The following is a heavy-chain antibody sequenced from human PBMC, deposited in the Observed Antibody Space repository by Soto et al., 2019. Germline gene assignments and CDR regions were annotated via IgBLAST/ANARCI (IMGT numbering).Heavy chain of an antibody. V-gene: IGHV1-8*01. CDR3: ARERRGYDILTGYYNDAFDI. CDR2: MNPNSGNT. Sequence: ASVKVSCKASGYTFTSYDINWVRQATGQGLEWMGWMNPNSGNTGYAQKIQGRVTMTRNTSISTAYMELSSLRSEDTAVYYCARERRGYDILTGYYNDAFDIWGQGTMVTVSS. CDR1: GYTFTSYD. D-gene: IGHD3-9*01. J-gene: IGHJ3*02.